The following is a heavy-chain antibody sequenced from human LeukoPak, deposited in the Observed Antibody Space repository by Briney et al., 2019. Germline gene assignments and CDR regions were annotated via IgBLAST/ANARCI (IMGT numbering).Heavy chain of an antibody. D-gene: IGHD5-24*01. CDR3: ARGLQEMATFKGFNY. V-gene: IGHV4-61*02. CDR1: SGSMTSAMYH. Sequence: SETLSLTCTVSSGSMTSAMYHWTWIRQSAGRGLEWLGRIYPTGTPNYNPSLKNRITIAIDTSKNQFSLTLTSVTAADTAVYYCARGLQEMATFKGFNYWGQGTLVTVSS. J-gene: IGHJ4*02. CDR2: IYPTGTP.